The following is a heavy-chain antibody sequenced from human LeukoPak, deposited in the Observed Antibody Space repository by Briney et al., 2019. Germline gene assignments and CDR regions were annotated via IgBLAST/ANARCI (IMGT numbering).Heavy chain of an antibody. J-gene: IGHJ4*02. V-gene: IGHV3-23*01. D-gene: IGHD2-2*01. CDR3: AKVVGRLPAKWIDY. CDR1: GFTFSSYA. CDR2: ISGSGGST. Sequence: GGSLKLSCAASGFTFSSYAMSWVRQAPGKGLEWVSAISGSGGSTYYADSVKGRFTISRDNSKNTLYLQMNSLRAEDTAVYYCAKVVGRLPAKWIDYWGQGTLVTVSS.